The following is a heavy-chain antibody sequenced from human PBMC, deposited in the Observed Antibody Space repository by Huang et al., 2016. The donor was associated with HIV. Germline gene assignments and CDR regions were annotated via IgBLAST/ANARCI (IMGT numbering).Heavy chain of an antibody. CDR3: ARILMYYNSSGYGFDY. CDR2: INHSGST. D-gene: IGHD3-22*01. Sequence: QVQLQQWGAGLLKPSETLSLTCAVYGGSFSGYYWSWIRQPPGKGLEWIGEINHSGSTNYTPPRKSRVTISVDTSKNQFSLKLSSVTAADTAVYYCARILMYYNSSGYGFDYWGQGTLVAVSS. V-gene: IGHV4-34*01. J-gene: IGHJ4*02. CDR1: GGSFSGYY.